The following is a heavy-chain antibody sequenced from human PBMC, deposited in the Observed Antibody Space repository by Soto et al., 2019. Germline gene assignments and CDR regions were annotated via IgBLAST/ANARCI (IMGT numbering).Heavy chain of an antibody. CDR3: ARDQGEYYDFWSGLRPPPHMDV. V-gene: IGHV4-31*03. CDR1: GGSISSGGYY. CDR2: IYYSGST. D-gene: IGHD3-3*01. J-gene: IGHJ6*02. Sequence: QVQLQESGPGLVKPSQTLSLTCTVSGGSISSGGYYWSWIRQHPGKGLEWIGYIYYSGSTYYNPSLKSRVTISVVTSKNQFSLKLSSVTAADTAVYYCARDQGEYYDFWSGLRPPPHMDVWGQGTTVTVSS.